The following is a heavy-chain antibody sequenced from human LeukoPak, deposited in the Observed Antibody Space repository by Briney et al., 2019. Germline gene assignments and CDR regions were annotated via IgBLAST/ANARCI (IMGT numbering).Heavy chain of an antibody. J-gene: IGHJ5*02. D-gene: IGHD3-22*01. CDR1: SYTFTSYG. CDR3: ARDRPSRYYYDSSGYYTT. CDR2: ISAYNGNT. V-gene: IGHV1-18*01. Sequence: ASVKVSCKASSYTFTSYGISWVRQAPGQGLEWMGWISAYNGNTNYAQKLQGRVTMTTDTSTSTAYMELRSLRSDDTAVYYCARDRPSRYYYDSSGYYTTWGQGTLVTVSS.